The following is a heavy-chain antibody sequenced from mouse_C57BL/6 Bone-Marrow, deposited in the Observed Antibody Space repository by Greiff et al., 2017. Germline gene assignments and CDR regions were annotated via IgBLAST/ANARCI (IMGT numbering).Heavy chain of an antibody. V-gene: IGHV1-58*01. Sequence: EVQLQQSGAELVRPGSSVKMSCKTSGYTFTSYGINWVKQRPGQGLEWIGYIYPGNGYTEYNEKFKGKATLTSDTSSSTAYMQLSSLTSEDSAIYFCEFITTLVATKKFDYWGQGTTLTVSS. CDR1: GYTFTSYG. CDR3: EFITTLVATKKFDY. CDR2: IYPGNGYT. J-gene: IGHJ2*01. D-gene: IGHD1-1*01.